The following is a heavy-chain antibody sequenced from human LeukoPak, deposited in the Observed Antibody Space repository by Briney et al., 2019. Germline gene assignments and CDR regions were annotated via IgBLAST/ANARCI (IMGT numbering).Heavy chain of an antibody. Sequence: SETLSLTCAVYDGSFSGYYWSWIRQPPGKGLEWIGEINHSGSTNYNPSLKSRVTISLDTSKSQFSLKVRYVTATDTAVYYCARGLNDSWTGENYWGQGTLVTVSS. V-gene: IGHV4-34*01. J-gene: IGHJ4*02. D-gene: IGHD3/OR15-3a*01. CDR2: INHSGST. CDR1: DGSFSGYY. CDR3: ARGLNDSWTGENY.